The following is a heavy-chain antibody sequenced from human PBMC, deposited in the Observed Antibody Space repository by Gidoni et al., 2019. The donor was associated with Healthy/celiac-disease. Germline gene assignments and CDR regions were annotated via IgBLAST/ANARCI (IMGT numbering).Heavy chain of an antibody. J-gene: IGHJ3*02. CDR1: GGSIRSSSYY. CDR3: ARRGYSSGWYMGQAFDI. Sequence: QLQLQESGPGLVKPSETLSLTCTVSGGSIRSSSYYWGWIRQPQGKGLEWIGSIYYSGSTYYNPSLKSRVTISVDTSKNQFSLKLSSVTAADTAVYYCARRGYSSGWYMGQAFDIWGQGTMVTVSS. V-gene: IGHV4-39*01. CDR2: IYYSGST. D-gene: IGHD6-19*01.